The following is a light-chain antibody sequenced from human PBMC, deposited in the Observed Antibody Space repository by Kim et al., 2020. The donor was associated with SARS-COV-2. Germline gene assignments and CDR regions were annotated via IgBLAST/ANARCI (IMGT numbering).Light chain of an antibody. V-gene: IGLV2-14*03. J-gene: IGLJ1*01. CDR2: DVS. CDR1: SRDVGGYNY. Sequence: QSITISCTRTSRDVGGYNYVSWYQQHPGTAPKLMIYDVSNRPSGVSNRFSGSKSGNTASLTISGLQAEDEADYYCSSYTSSSTLYVFGTGTKVTVL. CDR3: SSYTSSSTLYV.